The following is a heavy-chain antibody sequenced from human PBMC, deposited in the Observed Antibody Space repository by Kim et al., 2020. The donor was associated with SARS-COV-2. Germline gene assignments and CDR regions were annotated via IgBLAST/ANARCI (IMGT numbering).Heavy chain of an antibody. D-gene: IGHD3-22*01. Sequence: SETLSLICTVSGHPITSGYFWGWIRQSPGKGLEWLGSIYQSGTTYYNPSLKSRVTISIDTSKSQFSLRLNSVTAADTAVYYCTSKYYYDSSGYYYADWWGQGTLVTVSS. J-gene: IGHJ4*02. CDR1: GHPITSGYF. CDR2: IYQSGTT. CDR3: TSKYYYDSSGYYYADW. V-gene: IGHV4-38-2*02.